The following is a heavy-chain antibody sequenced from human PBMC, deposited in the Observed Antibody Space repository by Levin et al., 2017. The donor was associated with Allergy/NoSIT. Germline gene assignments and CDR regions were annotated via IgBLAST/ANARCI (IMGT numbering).Heavy chain of an antibody. CDR1: GFTFSSYA. CDR2: ISYDGSNK. D-gene: IGHD6-19*01. Sequence: GGSLRLSCAASGFTFSSYAMHWVRQAPGKGLEWVAVISYDGSNKYYADSVKGRFTISRDNSKNTLYLQMNSLRAEDTAVYYCARDTSSGWYSIFYWGQGTLVTVSS. V-gene: IGHV3-30*04. CDR3: ARDTSSGWYSIFY. J-gene: IGHJ4*02.